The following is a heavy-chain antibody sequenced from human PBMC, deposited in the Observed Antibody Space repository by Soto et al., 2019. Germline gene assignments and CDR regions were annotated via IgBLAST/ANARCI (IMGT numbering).Heavy chain of an antibody. J-gene: IGHJ3*02. CDR3: AIGRGDQPYDPFDI. V-gene: IGHV1-2*02. CDR2: VNPDNGGT. D-gene: IGHD4-17*01. CDR1: GYTFTGNY. Sequence: ASVKVSCKASGYTFTGNYIHWVRQAPGQGLEWMGWVNPDNGGTTSAQKFQGRVTMTRDTSVTTAYMELSRLRSDDTAVYYCAIGRGDQPYDPFDIWGQGTMVT.